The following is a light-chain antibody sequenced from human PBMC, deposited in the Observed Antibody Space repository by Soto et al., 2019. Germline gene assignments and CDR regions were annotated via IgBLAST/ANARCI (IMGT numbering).Light chain of an antibody. CDR3: QQYYLSPLT. V-gene: IGKV4-1*01. CDR2: WAS. CDR1: QSVFSSSKNKNQ. J-gene: IGKJ4*01. Sequence: DIVMTQSPDSLAVPLGERATVNCKSSQSVFSSSKNKNQLAWYQQKPGQPLKLLIYWASTRESGVPDRFSGSASGTDFTLTISSLQAEDVAIYYCQQYYLSPLTFGGGTKVEIK.